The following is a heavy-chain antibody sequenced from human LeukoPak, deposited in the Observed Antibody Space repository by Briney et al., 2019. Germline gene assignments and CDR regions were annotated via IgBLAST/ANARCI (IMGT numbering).Heavy chain of an antibody. CDR3: ARLMPRPYYYDSSAMGFDY. CDR1: GFTFSSYE. Sequence: GGSLRLSCAASGFTFSSYEMNWVRQASGKGLEWVSYISSSGSTIYYADSVKGRFTISRDNAKNSLYLQMNSLRAEDTAVYYCARLMPRPYYYDSSAMGFDYWGQGTLVTVSS. V-gene: IGHV3-48*03. D-gene: IGHD3-22*01. CDR2: ISSSGSTI. J-gene: IGHJ4*02.